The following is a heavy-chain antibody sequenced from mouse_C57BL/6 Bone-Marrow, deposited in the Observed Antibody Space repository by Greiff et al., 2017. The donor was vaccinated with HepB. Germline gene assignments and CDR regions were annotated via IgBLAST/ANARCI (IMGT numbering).Heavy chain of an antibody. V-gene: IGHV14-3*01. CDR3: ARREGLRDYYAMDY. Sequence: VQLKESVAELVRPGASVKLSCTASGFNIKNTYMHWVKQRPEQGLEWIGRIDPANGNTKYAPKFQGKATITADTSSNTAYLPLSSLTSEDTAIYYCARREGLRDYYAMDYWGQGTSVTVSS. CDR1: GFNIKNTY. D-gene: IGHD2-4*01. CDR2: IDPANGNT. J-gene: IGHJ4*01.